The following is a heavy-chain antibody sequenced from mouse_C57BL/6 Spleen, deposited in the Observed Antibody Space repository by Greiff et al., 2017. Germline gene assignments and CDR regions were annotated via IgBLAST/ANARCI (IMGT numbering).Heavy chain of an antibody. CDR2: ISSGSSTI. CDR3: ARALLLRYYFDY. D-gene: IGHD1-1*01. J-gene: IGHJ2*01. V-gene: IGHV5-17*01. Sequence: EVKLVESGGGLVKPGGSRKPPVAAPGFTFSDYGMHWVRQAPEKGLGWVAYISSGSSTIYYADTVKGRFTISRDNAKNTLFLQMTSLRSEDTAMYYCARALLLRYYFDYWGQGTTLTVSS. CDR1: GFTFSDYG.